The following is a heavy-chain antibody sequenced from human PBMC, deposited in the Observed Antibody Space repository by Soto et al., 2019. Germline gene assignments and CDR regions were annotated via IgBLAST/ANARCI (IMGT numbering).Heavy chain of an antibody. Sequence: GGSLRLSCAASGFTFSSYCMHWVRQAPGKGLEWVAVISYDGSNKYYADSVKGRFTISRDNSKNTLYLQMNSLRAEDTAVYYCAKDFVGIVATIRGFGYYFDYWGQGTLVTVSS. D-gene: IGHD5-12*01. J-gene: IGHJ4*02. CDR3: AKDFVGIVATIRGFGYYFDY. V-gene: IGHV3-30*18. CDR1: GFTFSSYC. CDR2: ISYDGSNK.